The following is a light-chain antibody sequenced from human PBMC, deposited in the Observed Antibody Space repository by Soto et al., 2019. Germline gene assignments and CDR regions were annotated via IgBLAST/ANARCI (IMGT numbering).Light chain of an antibody. CDR3: QQYGSSLGWT. V-gene: IGKV3-20*01. J-gene: IGKJ1*01. CDR1: QSVSSY. Sequence: EIVLTQSPATLSLSPGERATLSCRASQSVSSYLAWYQQKPGQAPRLLIYGVSTRATGIPARFSGSGSGTDFTLTISRLEPEDFAVYYCQQYGSSLGWTFGQGTKVDIK. CDR2: GVS.